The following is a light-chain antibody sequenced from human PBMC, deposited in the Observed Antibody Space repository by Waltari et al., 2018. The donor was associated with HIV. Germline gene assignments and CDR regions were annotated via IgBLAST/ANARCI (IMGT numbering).Light chain of an antibody. Sequence: QSALTQPASVSGSPGQSITISCTGSSSDVGSYSYVSWYQQHPGKAPKLMIYEVSNRPAGVAQRFSGSKSGNTASLTISGLQPEDEADYYCNSYTSISTWVFGGGTKLTVL. J-gene: IGLJ3*02. CDR1: SSDVGSYSY. CDR3: NSYTSISTWV. V-gene: IGLV2-14*01. CDR2: EVS.